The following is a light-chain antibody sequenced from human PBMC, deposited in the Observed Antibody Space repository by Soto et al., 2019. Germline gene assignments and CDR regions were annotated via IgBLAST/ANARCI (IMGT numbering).Light chain of an antibody. V-gene: IGKV3-20*01. J-gene: IGKJ1*01. Sequence: EIVLTQSPGTLYLSPGQRATLSCSASQSVSSRYLDWYQRKPRQAPRLLIYGASSRATGIPDQFSGSGSGTDFDLTISRLEPEDFAVYYCQQYGSSPRTFGQGTKVEIK. CDR2: GAS. CDR3: QQYGSSPRT. CDR1: QSVSSRY.